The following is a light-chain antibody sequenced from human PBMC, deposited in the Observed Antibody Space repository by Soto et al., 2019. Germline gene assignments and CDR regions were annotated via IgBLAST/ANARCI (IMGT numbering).Light chain of an antibody. CDR1: ETVSDSQ. Sequence: EIVLTQSPDTLSLSPGERATLSCRTSETVSDSQLAWYQQKPGQAPRLLIYSVSTRATGIADRFSGSGSGTDFTLTISSLEFGDSAVYYCQQRSDWWTFGQGTKVDIK. J-gene: IGKJ1*01. CDR2: SVS. CDR3: QQRSDWWT. V-gene: IGKV3D-20*02.